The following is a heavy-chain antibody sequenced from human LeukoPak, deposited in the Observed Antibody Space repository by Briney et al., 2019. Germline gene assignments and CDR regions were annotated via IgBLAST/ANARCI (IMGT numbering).Heavy chain of an antibody. CDR3: AVGTYYDILTGYCSFDY. CDR1: GGSFSGYY. J-gene: IGHJ4*02. CDR2: INHSGST. V-gene: IGHV4-34*01. Sequence: SETLSLTCAVYGGSFSGYYWSWIRQPPGKGLEWIGEINHSGSTNYNPSLKSRVTMSVDTSKNQFSLKLSSVTAADTAVYYCAVGTYYDILTGYCSFDYWGQGTLVTVSS. D-gene: IGHD3-9*01.